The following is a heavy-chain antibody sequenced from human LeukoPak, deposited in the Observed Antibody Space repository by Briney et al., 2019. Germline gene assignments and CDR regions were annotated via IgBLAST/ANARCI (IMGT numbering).Heavy chain of an antibody. CDR1: EFIFSSYE. CDR3: ARSTEGTAHFDY. Sequence: GGSLRLPCATSEFIFSSYEMHWVRQTPGRGLEYVSGISGNGLSSYYAISVKDRFTISRDNSKNTLYLHMGSLKTEDMAVYYCARSTEGTAHFDYWGQGTLVIVSS. V-gene: IGHV3-64*01. D-gene: IGHD1-7*01. CDR2: ISGNGLSS. J-gene: IGHJ4*02.